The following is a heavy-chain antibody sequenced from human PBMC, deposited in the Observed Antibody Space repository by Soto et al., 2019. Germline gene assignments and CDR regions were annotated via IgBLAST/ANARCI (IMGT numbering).Heavy chain of an antibody. CDR1: GFIFGNYW. CDR2: IKQDGSEK. J-gene: IGHJ4*02. V-gene: IGHV3-7*01. Sequence: EVQLVESGGGLVQPGGSLRLSCAASGFIFGNYWMTWIRQAPGKGLEWVDNIKQDGSEKYFADSVKGRFSISRDNAENSLYLQMHSLRAEDTAVYYCARDFRFSEDFWGQGTLVTVSS. D-gene: IGHD3-3*01. CDR3: ARDFRFSEDF.